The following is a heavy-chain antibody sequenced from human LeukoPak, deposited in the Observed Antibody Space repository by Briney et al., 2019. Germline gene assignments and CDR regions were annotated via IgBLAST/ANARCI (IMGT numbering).Heavy chain of an antibody. CDR2: ISAYNGNT. Sequence: ASVKVSCKASGYTFTSYGISWVRQAPGQGLEWMGWISAYNGNTNYAQKLQGRVTMTTDTSTSTAYMELRSLRSDDTAVCYCARGPRLHYYYYMDVWGKGTTVTVSS. D-gene: IGHD2-21*02. V-gene: IGHV1-18*01. J-gene: IGHJ6*03. CDR1: GYTFTSYG. CDR3: ARGPRLHYYYYMDV.